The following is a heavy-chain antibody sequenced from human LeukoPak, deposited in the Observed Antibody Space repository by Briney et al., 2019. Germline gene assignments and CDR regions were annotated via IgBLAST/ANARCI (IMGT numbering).Heavy chain of an antibody. CDR3: ARRGYADY. CDR2: IKQDGSEK. Sequence: PGGSLRLSCAVSGFTFSSYWMSWVRQAPGKGLEWVANIKQDGSEKYYVDSVKGRFTISRDNAKNSLYLQMNSLRAEDTAVYYCARRGYADYWGQGTLVTVSS. CDR1: GFTFSSYW. D-gene: IGHD3-22*01. V-gene: IGHV3-7*01. J-gene: IGHJ4*02.